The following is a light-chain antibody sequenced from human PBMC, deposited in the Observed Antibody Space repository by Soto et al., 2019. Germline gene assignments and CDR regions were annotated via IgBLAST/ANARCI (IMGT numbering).Light chain of an antibody. Sequence: DIQMTQSPSSLSASVGDRFTITCRTSQRIGNYLNWYQQKPVKAPKLLMFAASTLESGVPSRFSGSGSETDFTLTISSLQPEDLATYYCQQCHTNLFTFGPGTKVDIK. J-gene: IGKJ3*01. CDR2: AAS. V-gene: IGKV1-39*01. CDR1: QRIGNY. CDR3: QQCHTNLFT.